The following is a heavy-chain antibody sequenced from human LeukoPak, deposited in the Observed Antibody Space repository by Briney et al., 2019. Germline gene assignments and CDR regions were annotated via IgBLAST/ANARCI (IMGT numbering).Heavy chain of an antibody. D-gene: IGHD4-17*01. CDR3: ARGTTVTKIDY. CDR1: GFTFSSYS. Sequence: GGSLRLSCAASGFTFSSYSMNWVRQAPGKGLEWVSYISSSGSTIYYADSVKGRFTISRDNAKNSLHLQMNSLRAEDTAVYYCARGTTVTKIDYWGQGTLVTVSS. CDR2: ISSSGSTI. V-gene: IGHV3-48*04. J-gene: IGHJ4*02.